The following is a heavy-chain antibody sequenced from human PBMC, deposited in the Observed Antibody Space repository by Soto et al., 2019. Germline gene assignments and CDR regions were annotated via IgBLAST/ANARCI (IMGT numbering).Heavy chain of an antibody. Sequence: SETLSLTCTVSGGSISSYYWSWIRQPPGKGLEWIGYIYYSGSTNYNPSLKSRVTISVDTSKNQFSLKLSSVTAADTAVYYCARGGGSSGSREDMDVWGKGTTVTVSS. V-gene: IGHV4-59*01. D-gene: IGHD6-13*01. CDR3: ARGGGSSGSREDMDV. CDR1: GGSISSYY. CDR2: IYYSGST. J-gene: IGHJ6*03.